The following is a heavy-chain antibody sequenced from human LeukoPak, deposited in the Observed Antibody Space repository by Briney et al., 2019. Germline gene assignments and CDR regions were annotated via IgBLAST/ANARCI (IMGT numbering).Heavy chain of an antibody. V-gene: IGHV1-69*13. CDR3: ARTANQLLYFHY. Sequence: SVKVSCKASGGTFSSYAISWVRQAPGQGLEWMGGIIPIFGTANYAQKFQGRVTIAADESTSTAYMELSSLRSEDTAVYYCARTANQLLYFHYWGQGTLVTVSS. D-gene: IGHD2-2*02. CDR2: IIPIFGTA. J-gene: IGHJ4*02. CDR1: GGTFSSYA.